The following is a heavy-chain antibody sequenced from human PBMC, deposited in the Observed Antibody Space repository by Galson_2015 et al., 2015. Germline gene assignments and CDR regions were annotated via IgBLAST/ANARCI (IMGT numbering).Heavy chain of an antibody. D-gene: IGHD2-21*02. CDR2: INAGNGNT. J-gene: IGHJ4*02. Sequence: SVKVSCKASGYTFTSYAMHWVRQAPGQRLEWMGWINAGNGNTKYSQKFQGRVTITRDTSASTAYMELSSLRSEDTAVYYCARASVVVTAYYYWGQGTLVTVSS. CDR3: ARASVVVTAYYY. CDR1: GYTFTSYA. V-gene: IGHV1-3*01.